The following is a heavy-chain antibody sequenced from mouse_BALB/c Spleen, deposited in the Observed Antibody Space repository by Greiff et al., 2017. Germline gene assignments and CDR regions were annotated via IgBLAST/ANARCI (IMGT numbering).Heavy chain of an antibody. V-gene: IGHV5-17*02. D-gene: IGHD2-4*01. J-gene: IGHJ2*01. CDR2: ISSGSSTI. CDR1: GFTFSSFG. Sequence: DVQLVESGGGLVQPGGSRKLSCAASGFTFSSFGMHWVRQAPEKGLEWVAYISSGSSTIYYADTVKGRFTISRDNPKNTLFLQMTSLRSEDTAMYYCARTMTPNYFDYWGQGTTLTVSS. CDR3: ARTMTPNYFDY.